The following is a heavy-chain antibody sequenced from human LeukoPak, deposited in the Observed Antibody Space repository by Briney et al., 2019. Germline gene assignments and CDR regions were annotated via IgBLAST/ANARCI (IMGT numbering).Heavy chain of an antibody. CDR3: AREVPTNYYYYYMDV. CDR2: IKQDGSQK. D-gene: IGHD1-14*01. J-gene: IGHJ6*03. V-gene: IGHV3-7*01. Sequence: PGGSLRLSCAASGFTFSNYWVTWIRQAPGKGLEWVANIKQDGSQKFYVDSVKGRFTISRDNAKNSLYLQMNSLRAEDTAVYYCAREVPTNYYYYYMDVWGKGTTVTVSS. CDR1: GFTFSNYW.